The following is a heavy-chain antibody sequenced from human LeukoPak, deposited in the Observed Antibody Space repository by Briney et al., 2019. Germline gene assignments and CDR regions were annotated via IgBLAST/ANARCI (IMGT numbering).Heavy chain of an antibody. V-gene: IGHV4-39*01. CDR3: ARRGPYYYGSGSYYSKVFDY. CDR1: GGSISSSSYY. D-gene: IGHD3-10*01. Sequence: SETLSLTCTVSGGSISSSSYYWGWIRQPPGKGLEWIGSIYYSGSTYYNPSLKSRVTISVDTSKNQFSLKPSSVTAADTAVYYCARRGPYYYGSGSYYSKVFDYWGQGTLVTVSS. CDR2: IYYSGST. J-gene: IGHJ4*02.